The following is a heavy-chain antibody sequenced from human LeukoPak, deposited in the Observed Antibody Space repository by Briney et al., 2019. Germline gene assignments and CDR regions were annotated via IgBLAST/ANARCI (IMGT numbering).Heavy chain of an antibody. CDR2: INHSGST. CDR3: ARASATVNSTPFDY. D-gene: IGHD5-12*01. CDR1: GGSFSGYY. Sequence: PSETLSLTCAVYGGSFSGYYWCWIRQPPGKGLEWIGEINHSGSTNYNPSLKSRVTISVDTSKNQFSLKLSSVTAADTAVYYCARASATVNSTPFDYWGQGTLVTVSS. V-gene: IGHV4-34*01. J-gene: IGHJ4*02.